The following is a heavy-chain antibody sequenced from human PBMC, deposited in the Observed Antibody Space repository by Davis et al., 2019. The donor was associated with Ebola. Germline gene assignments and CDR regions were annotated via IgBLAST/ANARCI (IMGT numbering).Heavy chain of an antibody. CDR2: IYYSGST. CDR1: GGSISSSSYY. D-gene: IGHD3-22*01. V-gene: IGHV4-39*01. CDR3: ARLLKSSGYYYLDY. Sequence: PSETLSLTCTVSGGSISSSSYYWGWIRQPPGKGLEWTGNIYYSGSTYYNPSLKSRVTISVDTSKNQFSLNLSSVTAADTAVYYCARLLKSSGYYYLDYWGQGTLVTVSS. J-gene: IGHJ4*02.